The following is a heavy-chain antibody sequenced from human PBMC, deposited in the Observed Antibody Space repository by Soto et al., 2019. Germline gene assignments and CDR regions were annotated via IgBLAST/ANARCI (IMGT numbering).Heavy chain of an antibody. CDR2: ISYDGSNK. D-gene: IGHD6-13*01. Sequence: QVQLVESGGGVVQPGRSLRLSCAASGFTFSSYAMHWVRQAPGKGLEWVAVISYDGSNKYYADSVKGRFTISRDNSKNTLYLQMNSLRAEDSAVYYCARDSVEAAASFYYGMDVLGQGTTVTVSS. V-gene: IGHV3-30-3*01. J-gene: IGHJ6*02. CDR1: GFTFSSYA. CDR3: ARDSVEAAASFYYGMDV.